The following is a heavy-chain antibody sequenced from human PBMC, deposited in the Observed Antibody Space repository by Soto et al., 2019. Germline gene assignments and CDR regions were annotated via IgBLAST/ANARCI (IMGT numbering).Heavy chain of an antibody. CDR3: AREQNCSGGSCYPIVGYYGMDV. Sequence: SETLSLTCTVSGGSISSYYWSRIRQPPGKGLEWIGYIYYSGSTNYNPSLKSRVTISVDTSKNQFSLKLSSVTAADTAVYYCAREQNCSGGSCYPIVGYYGMDVWGQGTTVTVSS. J-gene: IGHJ6*02. D-gene: IGHD2-15*01. V-gene: IGHV4-59*01. CDR1: GGSISSYY. CDR2: IYYSGST.